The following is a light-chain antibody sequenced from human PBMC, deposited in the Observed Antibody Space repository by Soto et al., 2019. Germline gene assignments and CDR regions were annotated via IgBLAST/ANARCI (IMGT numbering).Light chain of an antibody. Sequence: DIQMTQSPSSLSASVGDTVTITFRASQSIRSRLNWYQQKPGKAPNLLIYVASSLQSEVPSRFSGSGSGTDFTLTITSLQPEDFATYYCQQSYGTPITFGQGTRLEI. CDR1: QSIRSR. J-gene: IGKJ5*01. CDR2: VAS. V-gene: IGKV1-39*01. CDR3: QQSYGTPIT.